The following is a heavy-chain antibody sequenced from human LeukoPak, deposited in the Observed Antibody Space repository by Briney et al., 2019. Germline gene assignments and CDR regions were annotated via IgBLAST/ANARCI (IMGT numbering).Heavy chain of an antibody. CDR3: ASGYSYDSLRC. Sequence: GGSLRLSCVASGFTFSSYSGIWVRHTPGKGLECVSSISSGSTYIYSPDSVRGRFTISRDNAKNSLFLQMDSLRPEDTAVYYCASGYSYDSLRCWGQGTLVTVSS. CDR1: GFTFSSYS. J-gene: IGHJ4*02. V-gene: IGHV3-21*01. CDR2: ISSGSTYI. D-gene: IGHD3-22*01.